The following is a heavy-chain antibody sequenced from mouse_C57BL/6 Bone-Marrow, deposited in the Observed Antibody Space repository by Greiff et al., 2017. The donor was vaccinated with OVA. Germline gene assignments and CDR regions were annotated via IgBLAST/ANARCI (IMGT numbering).Heavy chain of an antibody. CDR1: GFNIKDDY. V-gene: IGHV14-4*01. CDR2: IDPENGDT. Sequence: VQLKESGAELVRPGASVKLSCTASGFNIKDDYMHWVKQRPEQGLEWIGWIDPENGDTEYASKFQGKATITADTSSNTAYLQLSSLTAEDTSVYYCTTWSNYGGFAYWGQGTLVTVSA. J-gene: IGHJ3*01. D-gene: IGHD2-5*01. CDR3: TTWSNYGGFAY.